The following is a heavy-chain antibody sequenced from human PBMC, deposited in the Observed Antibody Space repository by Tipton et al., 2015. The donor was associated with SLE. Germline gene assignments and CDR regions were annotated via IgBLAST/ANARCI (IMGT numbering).Heavy chain of an antibody. D-gene: IGHD4-17*01. CDR3: ARVTPYGDYDSEYFQH. CDR1: GFIFRNYN. CDR2: ISSSGNFI. V-gene: IGHV3-21*03. J-gene: IGHJ1*01. Sequence: SLRLSCAASGFIFRNYNMDWVRQAPGKGLEWVSSISSSGNFIYYADSVEGRFTISRDNAKNSLYLQMTSLRAEDTAVYYCARVTPYGDYDSEYFQHWGQGTLVTVSS.